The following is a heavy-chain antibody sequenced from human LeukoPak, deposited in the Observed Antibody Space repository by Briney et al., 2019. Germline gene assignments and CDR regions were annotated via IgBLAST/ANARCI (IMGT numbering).Heavy chain of an antibody. CDR1: GGTFSSYY. V-gene: IGHV1-46*01. CDR2: INPSGGST. Sequence: ASVKVSCKASGGTFSSYYMHWVRQAPGQGLEWMGVINPSGGSTSYAQKFQGRVTMIRDTSTSTVYMELSSLRSEDTAVYYCARAQAWDASDPNWFDPWGQGSLVIVSS. CDR3: ARAQAWDASDPNWFDP. D-gene: IGHD1-26*01. J-gene: IGHJ5*02.